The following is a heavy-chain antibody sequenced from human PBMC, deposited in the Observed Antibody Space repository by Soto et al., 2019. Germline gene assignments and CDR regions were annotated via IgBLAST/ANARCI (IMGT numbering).Heavy chain of an antibody. V-gene: IGHV1-69*01. Sequence: QVQLVQSGAEVKKPGSSVKVSCKASGVTFSSYAISWVRQGPGQGLEWMGGIIPIFGTANYAQKFQGRVTITADESTSTAYMALSSLRSEDTAVYYCARGDRPSSGWQNWFDPWGQGTLVTVSS. D-gene: IGHD6-19*01. J-gene: IGHJ5*02. CDR3: ARGDRPSSGWQNWFDP. CDR1: GVTFSSYA. CDR2: IIPIFGTA.